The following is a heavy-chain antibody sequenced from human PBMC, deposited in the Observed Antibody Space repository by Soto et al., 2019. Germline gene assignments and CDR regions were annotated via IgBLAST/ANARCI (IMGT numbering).Heavy chain of an antibody. J-gene: IGHJ3*02. CDR3: ASAYASSGYYERASFDI. CDR1: GGTFSSYA. V-gene: IGHV1-69*01. CDR2: IIPIFGTA. Sequence: QVQLVQSGAEVKKPGSSVKVSCKASGGTFSSYAISWVRQAPGQGREWMGGIIPIFGTANYAQKFQGRVTITADESTSTAYMELISLRSEDTAVYYCASAYASSGYYERASFDIWGQGTMVTASS. D-gene: IGHD3-22*01.